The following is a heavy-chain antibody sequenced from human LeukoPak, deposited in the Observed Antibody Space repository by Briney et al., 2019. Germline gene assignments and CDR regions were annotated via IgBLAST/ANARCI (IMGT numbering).Heavy chain of an antibody. D-gene: IGHD1-26*01. J-gene: IGHJ4*02. CDR1: GYTLTELS. V-gene: IGHV1-24*01. CDR2: FDPEDGET. CDR3: ATDSRGSYNGWD. Sequence: ASVKVSCKVSGYTLTELSMHWVRQAPGKGLEWMGGFDPEDGETIYAQKFQGRVTMTEDTSTDSAYMELSSLRSEDTAVYYCATDSRGSYNGWDWGQGTLVTVSS.